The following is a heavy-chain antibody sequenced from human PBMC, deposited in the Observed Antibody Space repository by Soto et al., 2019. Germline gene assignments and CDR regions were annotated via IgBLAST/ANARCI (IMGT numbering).Heavy chain of an antibody. Sequence: QVQLQESGPGLVKPSQTLSLTCTVSGGSISSGGYYWSWIRQHPGKGLEWIGYIYYSGSTYYNPSLKSRVTQSVDTSKNQFSLKLSTVTAADTAVDYYARDLPSPYDSSFYGMDVWRPGTTVTVS. D-gene: IGHD3-22*01. CDR2: IYYSGST. J-gene: IGHJ6*02. CDR3: ARDLPSPYDSSFYGMDV. CDR1: GGSISSGGYY. V-gene: IGHV4-31*03.